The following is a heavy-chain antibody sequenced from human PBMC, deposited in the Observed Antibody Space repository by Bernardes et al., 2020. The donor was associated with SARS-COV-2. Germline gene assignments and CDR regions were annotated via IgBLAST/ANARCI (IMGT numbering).Heavy chain of an antibody. CDR3: TRSVGATSSTDS. D-gene: IGHD1-26*01. Sequence: SETLSLTCTVSGGSISSSRYYWGWIRQPPGKTLEWIGTIYYSGTTYYNPSLRSRLTISVDTSQNLFSLRLTSVTAADTAVYYCTRSVGATSSTDSWGQGTLVTVSS. CDR2: IYYSGTT. V-gene: IGHV4-39*01. CDR1: GGSISSSRYY. J-gene: IGHJ4*02.